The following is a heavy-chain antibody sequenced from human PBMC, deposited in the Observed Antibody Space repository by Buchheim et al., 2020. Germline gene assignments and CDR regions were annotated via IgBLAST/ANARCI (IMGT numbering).Heavy chain of an antibody. J-gene: IGHJ6*03. V-gene: IGHV3-48*03. D-gene: IGHD2-21*02. Sequence: EVQLVESGGGLVQPGGSLRLSCAASGFIFSNYEMNWVRQAPGKGLEWVSWISSSGSTTYYADSVKGRFTISRDNAKNSLSLQVSSLRAEDTAVYFCAKVRTAYYYSHNYYYYYMDVWGKGTT. CDR3: AKVRTAYYYSHNYYYYYMDV. CDR2: ISSSGSTT. CDR1: GFIFSNYE.